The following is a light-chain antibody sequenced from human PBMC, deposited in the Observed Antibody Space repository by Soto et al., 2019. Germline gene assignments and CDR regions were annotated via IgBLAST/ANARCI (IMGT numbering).Light chain of an antibody. CDR1: SSDVGDNNY. J-gene: IGLJ1*01. V-gene: IGLV2-14*01. Sequence: QSALTQPASVSGSPGQSITISCTGTSSDVGDNNYVSWYQQHPGKAPKLMIYDVTHRPSGISNRLSGSKSGNTASLTISGLQAEDAADYYCSSYTSSSTLYVFGTGTKVTVL. CDR2: DVT. CDR3: SSYTSSSTLYV.